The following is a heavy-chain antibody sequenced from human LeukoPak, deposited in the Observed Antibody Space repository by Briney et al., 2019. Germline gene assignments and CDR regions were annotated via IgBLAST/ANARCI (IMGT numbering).Heavy chain of an antibody. CDR1: GGPISSSSYY. CDR2: IYYSGST. D-gene: IGHD4-11*01. J-gene: IGHJ5*02. V-gene: IGHV4-39*01. Sequence: SETLSLTCTVSGGPISSSSYYWGWIRQPPGKGLEWIGSIYYSGSTYYNPSLKSRVTISVDTSKNQFSLKLSSVTAADTAVYYCARQGSTVTTVLGYRFWFDPWGQGTLVTVSS. CDR3: ARQGSTVTTVLGYRFWFDP.